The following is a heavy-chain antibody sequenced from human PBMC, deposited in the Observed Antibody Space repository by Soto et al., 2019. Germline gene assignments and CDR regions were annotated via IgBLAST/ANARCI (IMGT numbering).Heavy chain of an antibody. CDR3: ARALNYDILAVYYPPQYYWYSEV. Sequence: SETLSLTCTVSGGSFSNYYWSWIRQPPGKGLEWIGEINHNGSTNYNPSLKSRVTISVDTSKNQFSLKLISVTAADTALYYCARALNYDILAVYYPPQYYWYSEVWGKGTTVTVSS. J-gene: IGHJ6*04. CDR2: INHNGST. D-gene: IGHD3-9*01. CDR1: GGSFSNYY. V-gene: IGHV4-34*01.